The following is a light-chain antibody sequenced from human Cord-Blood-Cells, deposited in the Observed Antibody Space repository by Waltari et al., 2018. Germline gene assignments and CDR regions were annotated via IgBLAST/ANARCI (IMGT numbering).Light chain of an antibody. CDR1: QSVLYSSNNKNY. J-gene: IGKJ1*01. CDR3: QQYYSTPQT. V-gene: IGKV4-1*01. CDR2: WAS. Sequence: DIVMNQSPDSLAVYLGERAPINCKSSQSVLYSSNNKNYLAWYQQKPGQPPKLLIYWASTRESGVPDRFSGSGSGTDFTLTISSLQAEDVAVYYCQQYYSTPQTFGQGTKVEIK.